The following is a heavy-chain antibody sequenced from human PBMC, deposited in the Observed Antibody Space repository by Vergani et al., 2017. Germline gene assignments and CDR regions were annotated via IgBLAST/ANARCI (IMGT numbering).Heavy chain of an antibody. Sequence: EVRVVESGGTLVKPGGSLRLSCAASGFPFSPAWMSWVRQAPGKGLEWVSGLTASGSGISYADSVRGRFTISRDNSKNTLVLQMDSLRAEDTAVYYCAKSGWLQHFGAHYFDSWGQGRLVTVSS. V-gene: IGHV3-23*04. J-gene: IGHJ4*02. CDR2: LTASGSGI. CDR3: AKSGWLQHFGAHYFDS. CDR1: GFPFSPAW. D-gene: IGHD5-24*01.